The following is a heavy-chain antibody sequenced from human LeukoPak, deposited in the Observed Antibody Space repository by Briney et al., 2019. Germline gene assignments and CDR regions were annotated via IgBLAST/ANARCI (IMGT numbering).Heavy chain of an antibody. V-gene: IGHV1-2*02. CDR2: INPFNGGT. CDR3: ASGTGEPFDY. D-gene: IGHD1-14*01. CDR1: GYTITGYY. Sequence: GAWVKVSCKAFGYTITGYYIHWVGQAPGQGVDWMGWINPFNGGTNSVQKFQGRVTMTRDTSIATAYMELNRLTYDDTAVYYCASGTGEPFDYWGQGALVTV. J-gene: IGHJ4*02.